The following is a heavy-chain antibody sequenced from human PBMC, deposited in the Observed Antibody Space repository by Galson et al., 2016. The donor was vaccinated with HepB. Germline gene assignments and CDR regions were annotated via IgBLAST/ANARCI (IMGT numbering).Heavy chain of an antibody. V-gene: IGHV1-18*04. CDR2: ISAYNGDT. CDR1: GYTFTTYG. Sequence: SCKASGYTFTTYGFSWVRQAPGQGLEWMGWISAYNGDTNYAQRLQDRVTMTTDKSTSTAYMELRSLRSDDTAVYYCARSIVGATYYFDYWGQGTLVTVSS. CDR3: ARSIVGATYYFDY. J-gene: IGHJ4*02. D-gene: IGHD1-26*01.